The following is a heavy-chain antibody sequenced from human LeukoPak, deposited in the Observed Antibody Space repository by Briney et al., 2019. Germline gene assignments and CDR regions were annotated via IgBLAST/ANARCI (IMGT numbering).Heavy chain of an antibody. V-gene: IGHV3-23*01. D-gene: IGHD3-10*01. Sequence: GGSLRLSCAASGFSFSHYAMSWVRQAPGKGLEWVSAITGTGGSTYYADSVKGRFTISRDNSKNTLSLQMDSLRVEDTALNYCAKRGSYFGGFDYWGQGTLLTVPS. CDR1: GFSFSHYA. J-gene: IGHJ4*02. CDR3: AKRGSYFGGFDY. CDR2: ITGTGGST.